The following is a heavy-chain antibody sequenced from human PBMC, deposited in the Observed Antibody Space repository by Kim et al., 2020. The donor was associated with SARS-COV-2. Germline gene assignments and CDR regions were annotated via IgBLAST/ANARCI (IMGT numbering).Heavy chain of an antibody. J-gene: IGHJ4*02. CDR1: GGSISSYY. V-gene: IGHV4-59*08. D-gene: IGHD6-19*01. CDR2: IYYSGST. CDR3: ARQDSSGWYGIDY. Sequence: SETLSLTCTVSGGSISSYYWSWIRQPPGKGLEWIGYIYYSGSTNYNPSLKSRVTISVDTSKNQFSLKLSSVTAADTAVYYCARQDSSGWYGIDYWGQGTLVTVSS.